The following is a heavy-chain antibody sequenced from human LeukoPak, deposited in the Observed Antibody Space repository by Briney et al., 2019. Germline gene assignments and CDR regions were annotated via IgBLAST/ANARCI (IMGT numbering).Heavy chain of an antibody. J-gene: IGHJ5*02. D-gene: IGHD6-19*01. CDR1: GFPFHNYW. CDR2: INTDGRTT. V-gene: IGHV3-74*01. Sequence: GGSLRLSCAASGFPFHNYWMHGVRQAPGKGLVWVSSINTDGRTTRYAACVQGRSTISRHKPKNTLSLQVNSLREDDTPVYVCPRAGASGWYAAGWFDAWGQGTLVTVSS. CDR3: PRAGASGWYAAGWFDA.